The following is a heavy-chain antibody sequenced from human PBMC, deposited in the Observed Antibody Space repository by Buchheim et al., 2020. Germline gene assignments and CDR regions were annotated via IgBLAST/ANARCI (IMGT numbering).Heavy chain of an antibody. CDR2: IYWDDDK. D-gene: IGHD6-19*01. V-gene: IGHV2-5*02. J-gene: IGHJ4*02. CDR1: GFSIRTSGVG. CDR3: VHTVTVAGTHFDS. Sequence: QITLKESGPTLVKPTQTLTLTCTLSGFSIRTSGVGVGWVRQPPGKALEWLALIYWDDDKRYRPSLKSRPTITKDTSKNQVALTMTNMDLVDTATYYCVHTVTVAGTHFDSWGQGTL.